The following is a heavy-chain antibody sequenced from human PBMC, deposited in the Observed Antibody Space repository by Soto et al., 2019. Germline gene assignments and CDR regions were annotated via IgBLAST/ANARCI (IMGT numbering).Heavy chain of an antibody. CDR1: GFTFSSYG. V-gene: IGHV3-33*01. D-gene: IGHD3-3*01. Sequence: GSLRLSCAASGFTFSSYGMHWVRQAPGKGLEWVAVIWYDGSNKYYADSVKGRFTISRDNSKNTLYLQMNSLRAEDTAVYYCARDSGYDFWSGYLFDYRGQGTLVTVSS. CDR2: IWYDGSNK. CDR3: ARDSGYDFWSGYLFDY. J-gene: IGHJ4*02.